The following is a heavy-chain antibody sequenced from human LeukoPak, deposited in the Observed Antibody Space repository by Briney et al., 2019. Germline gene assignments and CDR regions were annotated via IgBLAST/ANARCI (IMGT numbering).Heavy chain of an antibody. Sequence: GGSLRLSCAASGFTFSSYSINWGRPAPGKGLGWVSSITSSVNYMYYADSVKGRFTISRDNAKNSLYLQMDSLRAEDTALYYCARDRGYCSGGTCYPVYFDYWGQGTLVTVSS. CDR1: GFTFSSYS. J-gene: IGHJ4*02. CDR3: ARDRGYCSGGTCYPVYFDY. V-gene: IGHV3-21*01. D-gene: IGHD2-15*01. CDR2: ITSSVNYM.